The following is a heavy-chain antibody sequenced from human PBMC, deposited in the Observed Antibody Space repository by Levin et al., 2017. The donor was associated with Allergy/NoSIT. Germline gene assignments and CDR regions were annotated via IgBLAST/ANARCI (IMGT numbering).Heavy chain of an antibody. V-gene: IGHV4-31*03. CDR3: AREDGSTFDF. CDR2: IYYSGST. Sequence: SQTLSLPCTVSGGSIRGGGYHWTWISQHPEKGLEWIGYIYYSGSTFYNPSLKSRLMISVDTSKNQFSLNVSSVTAADTAVYYCAREDGSTFDFWGQGALVTVAS. D-gene: IGHD2-2*03. J-gene: IGHJ4*02. CDR1: GGSIRGGGYH.